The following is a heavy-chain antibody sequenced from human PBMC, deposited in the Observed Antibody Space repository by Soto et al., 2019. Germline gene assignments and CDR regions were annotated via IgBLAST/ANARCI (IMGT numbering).Heavy chain of an antibody. J-gene: IGHJ4*02. D-gene: IGHD2-8*01. CDR3: AKYCSSDVCFDY. CDR1: RFTFSSCS. V-gene: IGHV3-48*02. Sequence: GVSLRLSCASSRFTFSSCSINWVRQAPGKGLECVSFISGSGDTKYYADSVKGRFTISRDNAKNSLYLQMSSLRDEDTAVHYCAKYCSSDVCFDYWGQGTLVTVAS. CDR2: ISGSGDTK.